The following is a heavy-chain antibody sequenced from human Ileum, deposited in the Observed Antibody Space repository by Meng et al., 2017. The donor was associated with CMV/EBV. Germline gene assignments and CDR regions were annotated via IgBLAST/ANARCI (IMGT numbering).Heavy chain of an antibody. CDR1: GFTVSSNY. V-gene: IGHV3-53*01. D-gene: IGHD5-18*01. J-gene: IGHJ4*02. CDR2: IYADGST. CDR3: ARTVGYTYGLGN. Sequence: VGSGCALIRAGGSLSLSGAASGFTVSSNYRSWVRQAPGKGLEWVSHIYADGSTYYADSVKGRFTISRDNPKNTLYLQMNTLRAEDTAVFYCARTVGYTYGLGNWGQGTLVTVSS.